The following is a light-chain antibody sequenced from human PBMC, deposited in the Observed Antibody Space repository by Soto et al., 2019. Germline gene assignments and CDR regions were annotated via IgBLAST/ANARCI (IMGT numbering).Light chain of an antibody. CDR3: QQYNRYPRT. CDR2: DAS. CDR1: QSISSW. Sequence: DIQMTQSPSTLSASVGDRVTITCRASQSISSWLAWYQQKPGNAPKLLIYDASSLESGVPSRFSGSGSGTEFTLTISSLQPDDFATYYCQQYNRYPRTFGQGTKVEIK. V-gene: IGKV1-5*01. J-gene: IGKJ1*01.